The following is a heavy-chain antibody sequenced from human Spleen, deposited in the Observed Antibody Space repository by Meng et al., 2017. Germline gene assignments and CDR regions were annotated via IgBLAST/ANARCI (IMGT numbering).Heavy chain of an antibody. V-gene: IGHV4-4*02. Sequence: QVQLQESGPGLVKPSGTLSLTCDVFGGSISNDQWWSWVRQPPGKGLEWIGEIYHSGRTSYNPSVKSRVSMSVDKSQNQFSLKLSSVAAADTAVYYCARDRDYSSGRHFDYWGQGTLVTVSS. CDR2: IYHSGRT. J-gene: IGHJ4*02. CDR1: GGSISNDQW. CDR3: ARDRDYSSGRHFDY. D-gene: IGHD3-10*01.